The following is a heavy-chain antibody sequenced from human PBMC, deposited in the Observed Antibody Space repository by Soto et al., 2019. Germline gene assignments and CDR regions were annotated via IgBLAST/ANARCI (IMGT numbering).Heavy chain of an antibody. J-gene: IGHJ3*02. CDR2: IWYDGSNK. Sequence: QVQLVESGGGVVQPGRSLRLSCAASGFTFSSYGMHWVRQATGKGMEWVAVIWYDGSNKYYADSVKGRFNISRDNSKKTLYLQMNSLRAEETAVYYCARRSTWFGAFDIGGQGTMVTVAS. CDR1: GFTFSSYG. CDR3: ARRSTWFGAFDI. V-gene: IGHV3-33*01. D-gene: IGHD3-16*01.